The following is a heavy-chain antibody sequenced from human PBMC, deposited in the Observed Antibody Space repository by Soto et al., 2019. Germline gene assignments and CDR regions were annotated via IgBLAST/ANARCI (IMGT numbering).Heavy chain of an antibody. CDR2: IIPIFGTT. D-gene: IGHD4-4*01. CDR3: ARGQDLKTTVTPFDY. J-gene: IGHJ4*02. V-gene: IGHV1-69*13. CDR1: GGTFSTYA. Sequence: SVKVSCKASGGTFSTYAISWVRQAPGQGFEWMGGIIPIFGTTNYAQKFQGRVTITADESTSTGYMELSSLRSEDTAVYYCARGQDLKTTVTPFDYWGQGTLVTVSS.